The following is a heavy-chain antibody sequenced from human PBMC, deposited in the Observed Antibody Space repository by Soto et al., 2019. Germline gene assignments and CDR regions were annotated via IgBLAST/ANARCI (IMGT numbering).Heavy chain of an antibody. CDR2: ISSDGNNK. CDR3: TKDREDQLVRGWFDP. Sequence: QEQLVESGGGVVQPGRSLRLSCAASGFTFSDYGVHWVRQAPGKGLEWVAVISSDGNNKYYADSVQGRFTISRDNSKNTSYLQMNSLRTEDTAMYYCTKDREDQLVRGWFDPWGPGTLVIVSS. CDR1: GFTFSDYG. J-gene: IGHJ5*02. V-gene: IGHV3-30*18. D-gene: IGHD2-2*01.